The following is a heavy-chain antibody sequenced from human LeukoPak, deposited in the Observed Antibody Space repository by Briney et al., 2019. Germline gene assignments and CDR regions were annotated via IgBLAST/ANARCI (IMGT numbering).Heavy chain of an antibody. Sequence: ASVKVSCKASGYTFTGYNMHWVRQAPGQGLEWMGWIDPNSGGTNYAQKFQGRVTITADESTSTAYMELSSLRSEDTAVYYCARGDRTSPSPPFDYWGQGTLVTVSS. CDR2: IDPNSGGT. CDR1: GYTFTGYN. D-gene: IGHD1-14*01. V-gene: IGHV1-2*02. J-gene: IGHJ4*02. CDR3: ARGDRTSPSPPFDY.